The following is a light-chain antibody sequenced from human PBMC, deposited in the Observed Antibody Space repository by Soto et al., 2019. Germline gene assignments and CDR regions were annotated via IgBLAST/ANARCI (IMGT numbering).Light chain of an antibody. CDR3: QQYNT. CDR1: QSVSSSY. Sequence: EIVLTQPPGTLSLSPGERATLSCRASQSVSSSYLAWYQQKPGQAPRLLIYGASSRATGIPDRFSGSGSGTDFTLTISRLEPEDFAVYYCQQYNTFGQGTKLEIK. V-gene: IGKV3-20*01. CDR2: GAS. J-gene: IGKJ2*01.